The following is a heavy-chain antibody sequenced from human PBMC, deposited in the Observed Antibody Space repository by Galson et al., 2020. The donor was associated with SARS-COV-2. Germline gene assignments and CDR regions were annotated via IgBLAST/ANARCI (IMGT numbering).Heavy chain of an antibody. CDR3: AREGVGGIDGMDV. V-gene: IGHV3-74*01. CDR2: INNDGSIT. CDR1: GFTFGPYW. D-gene: IGHD2-15*01. Sequence: GESLKISCAASGFTFGPYWMNWVRQVPGEGLVFVSRINNDGSITTYADSVKGRFTISRDNAKNTLYLQMNTLRAQDTAVYHCAREGVGGIDGMDVWGQGTTVTGSS. J-gene: IGHJ6*02.